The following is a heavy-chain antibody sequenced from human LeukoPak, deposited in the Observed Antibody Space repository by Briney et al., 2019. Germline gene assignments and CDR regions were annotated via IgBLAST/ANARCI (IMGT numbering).Heavy chain of an antibody. CDR2: ISYTGGT. J-gene: IGHJ4*02. V-gene: IGHV4-59*08. Sequence: SETLSLTCTVSGDSISSSYWSWVRQPPGKGLEWIAYISYTGGTTYNPSLKSRVTVSMDTSKNHFSLKLSSVTAADTAVFYCARHGNGHTYPLDCWGQGTLVTVSS. CDR1: GDSISSSY. CDR3: ARHGNGHTYPLDC. D-gene: IGHD5-24*01.